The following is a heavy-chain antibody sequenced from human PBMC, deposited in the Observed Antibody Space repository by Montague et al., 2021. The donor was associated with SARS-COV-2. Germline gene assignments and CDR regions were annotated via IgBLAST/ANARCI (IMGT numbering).Heavy chain of an antibody. D-gene: IGHD3-9*01. J-gene: IGHJ6*02. V-gene: IGHV2-70*01. Sequence: PALVKPTQTLTLTCTFSGFSLSTSGMCVSWIRQPPGKALEWLALXDWDDDKYYSTSLKTRLTISKDTSKNQVVLTMTNMDPVDTATYYCVRMVTIFSLGGYYYYYGMDVWGQGTTVTVSS. CDR2: XDWDDDK. CDR3: VRMVTIFSLGGYYYYYGMDV. CDR1: GFSLSTSGMC.